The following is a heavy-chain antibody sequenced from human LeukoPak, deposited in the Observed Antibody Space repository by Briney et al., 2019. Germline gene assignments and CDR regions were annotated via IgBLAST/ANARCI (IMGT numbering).Heavy chain of an antibody. J-gene: IGHJ3*02. D-gene: IGHD5-18*01. CDR3: ARVPGYSYATGDAFDI. CDR1: GFTFSSYD. CDR2: IGTAGDT. Sequence: PGGSLRLSCAASGFTFSSYDMHWVRQATGKGLEWVSAIGTAGDTYYPGSVKGRFAISRENAKNSLYLQMNSLRAGDTAVYYCARVPGYSYATGDAFDIWGQGTMVTVSS. V-gene: IGHV3-13*01.